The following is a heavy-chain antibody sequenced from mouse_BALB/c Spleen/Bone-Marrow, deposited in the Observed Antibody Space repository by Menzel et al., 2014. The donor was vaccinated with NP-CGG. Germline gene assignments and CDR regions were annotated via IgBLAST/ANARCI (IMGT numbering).Heavy chain of an antibody. CDR1: GYAFSAYW. D-gene: IGHD1-2*01. CDR3: SRSTATFDY. CDR2: IYPGDGDT. Sequence: VQLQQSGAELVRPGSSVKISCKASGYAFSAYWMNWVKQRPGQGLEWIGQIYPGDGDTNYNGKFKGKATLTADKSSSTAYMQLSSLTSEDSAVYFCSRSTATFDYWGQGATLTVSS. V-gene: IGHV1-80*01. J-gene: IGHJ2*01.